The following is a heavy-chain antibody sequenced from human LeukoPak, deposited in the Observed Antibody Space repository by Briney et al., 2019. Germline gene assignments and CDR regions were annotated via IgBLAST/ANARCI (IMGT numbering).Heavy chain of an antibody. CDR2: ISAYNGNT. CDR1: GYTFTSYG. D-gene: IGHD6-19*01. V-gene: IGHV1-18*01. Sequence: ASVKVSCKASGYTFTSYGISWVRQAPGQGLEWMGWISAYNGNTNYAQKLQGRVTMTTDTSTSTAYMELRSLRSDDTAVYYCASDGPKYSSGWYYYYYGMDVWGQGTTVTVSS. CDR3: ASDGPKYSSGWYYYYYGMDV. J-gene: IGHJ6*02.